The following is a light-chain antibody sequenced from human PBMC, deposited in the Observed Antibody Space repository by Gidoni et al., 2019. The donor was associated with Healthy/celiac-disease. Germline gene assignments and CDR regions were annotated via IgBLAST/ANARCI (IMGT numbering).Light chain of an antibody. CDR1: QSVSST. Sequence: EIVMTQSPDTLSVSPGERATLSCRASQSVSSTLAWYQRKPGQAPRLLIYGASTRATGIPARFSGSGSGTEFTLTISSLQSEDFAVYYCQQYNNWPWTFGQGTKVEIK. J-gene: IGKJ1*01. CDR2: GAS. CDR3: QQYNNWPWT. V-gene: IGKV3-15*01.